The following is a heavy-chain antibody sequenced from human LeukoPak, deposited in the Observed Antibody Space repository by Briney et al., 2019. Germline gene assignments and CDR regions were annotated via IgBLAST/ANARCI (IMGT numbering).Heavy chain of an antibody. CDR1: GGSISSSSYY. V-gene: IGHV4-39*07. CDR2: INHSGST. Sequence: SETLSLTCTVSGGSISSSSYYWDWIRQPPGKGLEWIGEINHSGSTNYNPSLKSRVTISVDTSKNQFSLKLSSVTAADTAVYYCASRIAAAGTKYFQHWGQGTLVTVSS. J-gene: IGHJ1*01. CDR3: ASRIAAAGTKYFQH. D-gene: IGHD6-13*01.